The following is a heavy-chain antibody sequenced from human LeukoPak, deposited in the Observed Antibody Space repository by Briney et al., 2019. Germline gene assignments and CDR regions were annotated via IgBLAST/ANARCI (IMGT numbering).Heavy chain of an antibody. J-gene: IGHJ3*02. D-gene: IGHD1-26*01. CDR2: MYTSGIT. V-gene: IGHV4-4*07. Sequence: SETLSLICTVSGGDSINSYVWSWFRQPAGKGLEGIGRMYTSGITNYSPSLKSRVTMSIDTSKNQISLNLTSVTAADTAMYYCARETSTTYDRAIDIWGQGTMVTVSS. CDR1: GGDSINSYV. CDR3: ARETSTTYDRAIDI.